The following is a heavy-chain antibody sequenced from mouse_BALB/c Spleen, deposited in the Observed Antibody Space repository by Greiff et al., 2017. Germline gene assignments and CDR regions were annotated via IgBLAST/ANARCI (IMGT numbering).Heavy chain of an antibody. CDR1: GFTFSDYY. D-gene: IGHD2-12*01. CDR3: ARESYTDAMDY. J-gene: IGHJ4*01. Sequence: EVKVVESGGGLVKPGGSLKLSCAASGFTFSDYYMYWVRQTPEKRLEWVATISDGGSYTYYPDSVKGRFTISRDNAKNNLYLQMSSLKSEDTAMCYCARESYTDAMDYWGQGNSVTVSA. V-gene: IGHV5-4*02. CDR2: ISDGGSYT.